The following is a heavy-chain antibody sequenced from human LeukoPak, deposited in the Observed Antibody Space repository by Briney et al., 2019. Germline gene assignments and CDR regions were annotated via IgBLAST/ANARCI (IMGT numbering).Heavy chain of an antibody. J-gene: IGHJ4*02. D-gene: IGHD6-13*01. CDR3: ARDAGQQPHDY. Sequence: GGSLRLSCAASGFTFSSHWMSWVRQAPGKGLEWVANIKQDGSEKYYVGSVKGRFTISRDNAKNSLYLQMSSLRAEDTAVYYCARDAGQQPHDYWGQGTLVTVSS. V-gene: IGHV3-7*05. CDR2: IKQDGSEK. CDR1: GFTFSSHW.